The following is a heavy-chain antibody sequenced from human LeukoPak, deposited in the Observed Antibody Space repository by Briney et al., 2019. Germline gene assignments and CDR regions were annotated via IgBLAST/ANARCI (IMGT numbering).Heavy chain of an antibody. J-gene: IGHJ4*02. CDR3: AREGGNYGSGSYYPILGDY. Sequence: ASVKVSCKASGYTFTDYYMHWVRQAPGQGLEWMGRINPNSGGTNYAQKFQGRVTMTRDTSISTAYMELSRLRSDDTAVYYCAREGGNYGSGSYYPILGDYWGQGTLVTVSS. V-gene: IGHV1-2*06. CDR1: GYTFTDYY. CDR2: INPNSGGT. D-gene: IGHD3-10*01.